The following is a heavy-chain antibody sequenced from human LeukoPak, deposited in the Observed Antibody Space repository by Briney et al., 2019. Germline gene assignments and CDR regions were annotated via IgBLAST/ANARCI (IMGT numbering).Heavy chain of an antibody. Sequence: ASVKVSCKASGGTFSSYAISWVRQAPGQGLEWMGGIIPIFGTANYAQKFQGRVTITADESTSTAYMELSSLRSEDTAVYYCARGSYYGSGSYFVYYYYFDYWGQGTLVTVSS. CDR2: IIPIFGTA. J-gene: IGHJ4*02. D-gene: IGHD3-10*01. CDR3: ARGSYYGSGSYFVYYYYFDY. CDR1: GGTFSSYA. V-gene: IGHV1-69*13.